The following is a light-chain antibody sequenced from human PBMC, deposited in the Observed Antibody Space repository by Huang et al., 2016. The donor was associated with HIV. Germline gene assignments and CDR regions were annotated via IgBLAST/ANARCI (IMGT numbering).Light chain of an antibody. CDR3: QQYQDWPRT. Sequence: EIVMTQSPGTLSLSPGERATLSCRPSQSVSRNLSWYQHNPGQAPRLLIYGASTRATGVPARFSGRLSGTEFTLTISSLQSDEFVVYYCQQYQDWPRTFGQGTKVEIK. CDR1: QSVSRN. V-gene: IGKV3-15*01. CDR2: GAS. J-gene: IGKJ1*01.